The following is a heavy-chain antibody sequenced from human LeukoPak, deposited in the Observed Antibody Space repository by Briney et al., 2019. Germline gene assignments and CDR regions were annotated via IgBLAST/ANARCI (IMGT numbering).Heavy chain of an antibody. Sequence: PSETLSLTCTVSGGSVSSGSYYWSWIRQPPGKGLEWIGYIYYSGSTNYNPSLKSRVTISVDTSKNQFSLKLSSVTAADTAVYYCASYSYYYDSSGYFDYRGQGTLVTVSS. CDR1: GGSVSSGSYY. CDR2: IYYSGST. CDR3: ASYSYYYDSSGYFDY. D-gene: IGHD3-22*01. V-gene: IGHV4-61*01. J-gene: IGHJ4*02.